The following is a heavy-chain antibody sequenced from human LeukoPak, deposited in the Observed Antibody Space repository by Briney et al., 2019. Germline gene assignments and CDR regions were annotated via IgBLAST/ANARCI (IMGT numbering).Heavy chain of an antibody. CDR1: GGSISNYY. V-gene: IGHV4-59*01. J-gene: IGHJ4*02. CDR2: IYYSGST. D-gene: IGHD3-9*01. Sequence: PSETLSLTCTVSGGSISNYYWSWIRQPPGKGLEWIGHIYYSGSTNYNPSLKSRVTISVDTSKNQFSLKLSSVTAADTAVYYCARLKNYDILTGYYIDYWGQGTLVTVSS. CDR3: ARLKNYDILTGYYIDY.